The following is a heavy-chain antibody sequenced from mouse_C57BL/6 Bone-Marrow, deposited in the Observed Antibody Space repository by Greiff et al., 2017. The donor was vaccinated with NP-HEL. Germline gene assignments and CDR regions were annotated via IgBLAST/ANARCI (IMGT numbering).Heavy chain of an antibody. D-gene: IGHD1-1*01. CDR2: INPYNGGT. J-gene: IGHJ3*01. CDR1: GYTFTDYY. Sequence: EVQLQQSGPVLVKPGASVKMSCKASGYTFTDYYMNWVKQSHGKSLEWIGVINPYNGGTSYNQKFKGKATLTVDKSSSTAYMELNSLTSEDSAVYYCARPRYPFAYWGQGTLVTVSA. CDR3: ARPRYPFAY. V-gene: IGHV1-19*01.